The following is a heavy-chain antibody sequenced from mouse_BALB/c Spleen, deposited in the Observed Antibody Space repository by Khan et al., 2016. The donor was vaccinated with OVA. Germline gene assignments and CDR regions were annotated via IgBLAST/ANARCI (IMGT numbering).Heavy chain of an antibody. CDR3: SRPPITTVVATSYWFFDV. J-gene: IGHJ1*01. CDR1: GFTFSSYA. Sequence: EVQLVESGGGLVKPGGSLKLSCAASGFTFSSYAMSWVRQTPEKRLDWVATISSGGDYTYYPDSVKGRFTISRDNAKNTLYLQMSSLRSTDTAMYYLSRPPITTVVATSYWFFDVWGAGTTVTVAS. D-gene: IGHD1-1*01. CDR2: ISSGGDYT. V-gene: IGHV5-9-3*01.